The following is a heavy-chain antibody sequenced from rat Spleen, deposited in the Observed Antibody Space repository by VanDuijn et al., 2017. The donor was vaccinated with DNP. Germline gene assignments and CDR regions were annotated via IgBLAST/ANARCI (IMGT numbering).Heavy chain of an antibody. CDR2: ISYDGGTT. Sequence: EVQLVESGGGLVQPGRSLKLSCAASGFTFSDYYMAWVRQAPTKGLEWVAYISYDGGTTYYGDSVKGRFTISRDNAKRTQYLQMDSLRSEDTATYYCVTHPSWFGYWGPGTLVTVSS. CDR1: GFTFSDYY. J-gene: IGHJ3*01. CDR3: VTHPSWFGY. V-gene: IGHV5-7*01.